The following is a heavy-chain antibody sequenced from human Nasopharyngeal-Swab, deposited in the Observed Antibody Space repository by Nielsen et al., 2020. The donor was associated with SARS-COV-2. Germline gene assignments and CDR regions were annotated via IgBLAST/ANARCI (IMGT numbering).Heavy chain of an antibody. V-gene: IGHV3-7*03. CDR1: GFTFTTYW. Sequence: GESLKISCAASGFTFTTYWMTWVRQAPGKGLEWVANIKEDGSEKNYVDSVKGRFTISRDNAKNSLYLQMNSLRAEDTAVYYCAKDRNTMIVVVITGQGAFDIWGQGTMVTVSS. D-gene: IGHD3-22*01. CDR3: AKDRNTMIVVVITGQGAFDI. J-gene: IGHJ3*02. CDR2: IKEDGSEK.